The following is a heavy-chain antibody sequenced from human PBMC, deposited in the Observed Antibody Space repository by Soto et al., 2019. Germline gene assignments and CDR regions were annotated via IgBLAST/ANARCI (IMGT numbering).Heavy chain of an antibody. Sequence: SETLSLTCTVSGGSISSDDYFWSWIRQPPGKGLEWIGYIHHSGTTYYSPSLKSRVTISVDRSTNQFSLKLSSVTAADTAVYYCARNSGYYMGVTLDYWGQGTLVTV. CDR1: GGSISSDDYF. V-gene: IGHV4-30-4*01. D-gene: IGHD5-12*01. J-gene: IGHJ4*02. CDR2: IHHSGTT. CDR3: ARNSGYYMGVTLDY.